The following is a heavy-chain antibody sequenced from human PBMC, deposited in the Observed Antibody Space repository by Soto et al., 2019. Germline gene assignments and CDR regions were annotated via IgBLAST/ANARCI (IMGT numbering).Heavy chain of an antibody. D-gene: IGHD3-10*01. V-gene: IGHV3-23*01. CDR2: ISGSGGST. Sequence: EVQLLESGGGLVQPGGSLRLSCAASGFTFSSYAMSWVRQAPGKGLEWVSAISGSGGSTYYADSVKGRFTISRDHSKNTLYLQMNGLRAEDTAVYYCAQGGSGSGSYYNPTFRFDYWGQGTLVTVSS. CDR1: GFTFSSYA. CDR3: AQGGSGSGSYYNPTFRFDY. J-gene: IGHJ4*02.